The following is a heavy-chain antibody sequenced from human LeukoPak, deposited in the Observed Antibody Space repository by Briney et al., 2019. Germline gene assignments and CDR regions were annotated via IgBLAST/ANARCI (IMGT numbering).Heavy chain of an antibody. V-gene: IGHV3-7*01. CDR3: TSWGDTTAEYFQR. D-gene: IGHD2-21*02. Sequence: GGSLRLSCVVSGFTFSESWMSWVRQAPGKGLEWVAHINPDGRDTYYVDSVKGRFTISRDNAQNSMYLQMNSLRVEDTAVYYCTSWGDTTAEYFQRWGQGTLVTVSS. CDR2: INPDGRDT. J-gene: IGHJ1*01. CDR1: GFTFSESW.